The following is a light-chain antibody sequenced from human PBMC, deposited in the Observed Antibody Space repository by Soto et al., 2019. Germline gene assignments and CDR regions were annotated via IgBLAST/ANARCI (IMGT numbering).Light chain of an antibody. CDR3: GTCDDSLSAWV. Sequence: QSVLTQPPSVSAAPGQKVTISCTGSSSNIGKNHVSWYQQLPRTTPKLLIYDNDKRPSGIPDRFSGSKSGTSATLGITGLQAGDEADFYCGTCDDSLSAWVFAGGTKLTVL. V-gene: IGLV1-51*01. J-gene: IGLJ3*02. CDR2: DND. CDR1: SSNIGKNH.